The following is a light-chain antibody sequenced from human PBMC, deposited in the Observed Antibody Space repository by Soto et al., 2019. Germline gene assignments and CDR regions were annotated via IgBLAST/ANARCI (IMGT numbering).Light chain of an antibody. J-gene: IGLJ3*02. V-gene: IGLV2-14*01. CDR3: NSDASNVTGV. CDR2: EVS. Sequence: QSALTQPASVSGSPGQSITISCTGTSSDVGGYNYVSWYQQHPGKAPKLIIYEVSNRPSGVSNRFSGSKSGNTASLTISGLQAEDEADYYCNSDASNVTGVFGAGTKLTVL. CDR1: SSDVGGYNY.